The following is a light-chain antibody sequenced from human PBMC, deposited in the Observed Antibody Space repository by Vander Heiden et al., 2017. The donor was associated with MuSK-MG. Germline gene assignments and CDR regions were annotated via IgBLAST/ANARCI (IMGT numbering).Light chain of an antibody. Sequence: EIVMTQSPGTLSVSPGERATLSCRASQSISTNLAWYQQKPGQAPRLLIYAASTRATGIPARFSGSGSGTEFTLTISSLQSEDFAVYYCQQYNSWPPPFGGGTKVEIK. CDR2: AAS. CDR1: QSISTN. J-gene: IGKJ4*01. V-gene: IGKV3-15*01. CDR3: QQYNSWPPP.